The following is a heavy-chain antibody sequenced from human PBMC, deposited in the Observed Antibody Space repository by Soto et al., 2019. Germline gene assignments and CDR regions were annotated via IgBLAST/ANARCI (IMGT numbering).Heavy chain of an antibody. D-gene: IGHD3-9*01. CDR3: ARDYDILTGPTRRGAFDI. Sequence: SETLSLTCTVSGGSISSYYWSWIRQPPGKGLEWIGYIYYSGSTNYNPSLKSRVTISVDTSKNQFSLKLSSVTAADTAVYYCARDYDILTGPTRRGAFDIWGQGTMVTVS. CDR2: IYYSGST. J-gene: IGHJ3*02. CDR1: GGSISSYY. V-gene: IGHV4-59*01.